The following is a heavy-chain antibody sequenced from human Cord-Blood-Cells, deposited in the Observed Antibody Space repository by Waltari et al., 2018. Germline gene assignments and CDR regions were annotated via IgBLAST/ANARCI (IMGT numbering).Heavy chain of an antibody. CDR2: IIPIVGTA. Sequence: QVQLVQSGAEVKKPGSSVKVSCKASGGPFSSYAISWVRQAPGQGLEWMGGIIPIVGTANYAQKFQGRVTITADESTSTAYMELSSLRSEDTAVYYCARESRTRFGELLSTPYYYYMDVWGKGTTVTVSS. CDR1: GGPFSSYA. V-gene: IGHV1-69*01. D-gene: IGHD3-10*01. CDR3: ARESRTRFGELLSTPYYYYMDV. J-gene: IGHJ6*03.